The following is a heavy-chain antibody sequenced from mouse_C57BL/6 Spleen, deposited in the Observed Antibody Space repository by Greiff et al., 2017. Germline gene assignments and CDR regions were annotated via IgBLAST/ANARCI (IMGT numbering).Heavy chain of an antibody. CDR2: IDPSDSYT. CDR3: ARYYYEVGAMDY. V-gene: IGHV1-50*01. D-gene: IGHD1-1*01. Sequence: QVQLQQPGAELVKPGASVKLSCKASGYTFTSYWLQWVKQRPGQGLEWIGEIDPSDSYTNYNQKFKGKATLTVDTSSSTAYMQLSSLTSEDSAVYYCARYYYEVGAMDYWGQGTSVTVSS. J-gene: IGHJ4*01. CDR1: GYTFTSYW.